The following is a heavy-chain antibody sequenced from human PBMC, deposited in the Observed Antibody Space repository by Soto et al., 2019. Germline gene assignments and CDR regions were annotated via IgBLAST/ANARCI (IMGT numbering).Heavy chain of an antibody. CDR1: GGTFSSYA. Sequence: QVQLVQSGAEVKKPGSSVKVSCRASGGTFSSYAISWVRQAPGQGLEWMGGIIPIFGTANYAQKFQGRVTITADESTSTAYMELSSLRSEDTAVYYCARVREFWSGYYTDYYGMDGWGPGTTGTVS. CDR3: ARVREFWSGYYTDYYGMDG. D-gene: IGHD3-3*01. J-gene: IGHJ6*02. V-gene: IGHV1-69*01. CDR2: IIPIFGTA.